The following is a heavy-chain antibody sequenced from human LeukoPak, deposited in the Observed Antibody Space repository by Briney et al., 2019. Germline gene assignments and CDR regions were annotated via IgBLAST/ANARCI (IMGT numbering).Heavy chain of an antibody. J-gene: IGHJ1*01. V-gene: IGHV3-23*01. CDR3: ASNTRYCSGGNCYSRILGYFQH. D-gene: IGHD2-15*01. CDR2: ISASAGST. CDR1: GFTFSSYE. Sequence: AGSLRLSCAASGFTFSSYEMIWVRQAPGKGLEWVADISASAGSTHYVDSVKGRFTISRDKSKTTLYLQLTSLRAEDTAVYYWASNTRYCSGGNCYSRILGYFQHWGQGTLVTVSS.